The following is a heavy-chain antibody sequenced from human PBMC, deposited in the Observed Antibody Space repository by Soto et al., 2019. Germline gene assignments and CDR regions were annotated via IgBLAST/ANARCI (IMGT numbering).Heavy chain of an antibody. J-gene: IGHJ6*03. CDR2: IYYSGST. CDR1: GGSISSYY. V-gene: IGHV4-59*08. D-gene: IGHD4-4*01. Sequence: PSETLSLTCTVSGGSISSYYWSWIRQPPGKGLEWIGYIYYSGSTNYNPSLKSRVTISVDTSKSQFSLKLSSVTAADTAVYYCARSYSNYHSYYMDVWGKGTTVTVAS. CDR3: ARSYSNYHSYYMDV.